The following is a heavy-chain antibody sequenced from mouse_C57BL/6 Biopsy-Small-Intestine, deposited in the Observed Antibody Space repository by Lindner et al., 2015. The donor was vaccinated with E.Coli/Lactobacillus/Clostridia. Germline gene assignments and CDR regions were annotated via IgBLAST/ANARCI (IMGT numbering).Heavy chain of an antibody. V-gene: IGHV1-81*01. J-gene: IGHJ2*01. Sequence: VQLQESGAELARPGASVKLSCKASGYTFTSYGISWVKQRTGQGLEWIGEIYPRSGNTYYNEKFKGKATLTADKSSSTAYMELRSLTSEDSAVYFCAREAYTYYFDYWGQGTTLTVSS. CDR2: IYPRSGNT. CDR3: AREAYTYYFDY. CDR1: GYTFTSYG. D-gene: IGHD3-2*02.